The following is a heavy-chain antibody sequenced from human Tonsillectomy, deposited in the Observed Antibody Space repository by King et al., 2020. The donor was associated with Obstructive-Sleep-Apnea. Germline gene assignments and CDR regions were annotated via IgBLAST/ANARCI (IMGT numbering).Heavy chain of an antibody. CDR1: GYSFTSYA. Sequence: QLVQSGSELKTPGASVKVSCKASGYSFTSYAMNWVRQAPGQGLEWMGRINTNTGNPTYAHGFTGRFVFSLDTSGSTAYLQISSLKAEDTAVYYCARMVYSSSWYRFFDSWGQGTLVTVSS. D-gene: IGHD6-13*01. CDR2: INTNTGNP. V-gene: IGHV7-4-1*02. J-gene: IGHJ4*02. CDR3: ARMVYSSSWYRFFDS.